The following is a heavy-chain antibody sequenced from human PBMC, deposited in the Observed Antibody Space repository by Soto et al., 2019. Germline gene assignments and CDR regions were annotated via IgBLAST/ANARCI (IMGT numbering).Heavy chain of an antibody. CDR3: AKGVAAYYYGMDV. J-gene: IGHJ6*02. CDR2: ISGSGGST. V-gene: IGHV3-23*01. Sequence: EVQLLESGGGLVQPGGSLRLSCAASGFTLSSYAMSWVRQAPGKGLEWVSAISGSGGSTYYADSVKGRFTISRDNSKNTLYLQMNSLRAEDTAVYYCAKGVAAYYYGMDVWGQGTTVTVSS. D-gene: IGHD6-19*01. CDR1: GFTLSSYA.